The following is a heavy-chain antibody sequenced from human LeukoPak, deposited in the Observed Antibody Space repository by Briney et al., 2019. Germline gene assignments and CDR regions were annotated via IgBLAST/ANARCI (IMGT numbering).Heavy chain of an antibody. CDR1: GGTFSSYA. D-gene: IGHD6-13*01. CDR3: TRGHGYSSSQDYFDY. J-gene: IGHJ4*02. Sequence: SVKVSCKASGGTFSSYAISWVRQAPGQGLEWMGRIIPILGIANYAQKFQGRVTITADKSTSTAYMELSSLRSEDTAVYYCTRGHGYSSSQDYFDYWGQGTLVTVSS. CDR2: IIPILGIA. V-gene: IGHV1-69*04.